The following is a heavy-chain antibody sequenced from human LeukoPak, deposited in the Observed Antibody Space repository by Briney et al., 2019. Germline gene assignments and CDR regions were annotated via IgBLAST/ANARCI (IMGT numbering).Heavy chain of an antibody. V-gene: IGHV1-18*01. D-gene: IGHD6-19*01. CDR3: ARDRQTYSSGWYGDC. CDR2: ISAYNGNT. J-gene: IGHJ4*02. CDR1: GYTFTSYG. Sequence: ASVKVSCKASGYTFTSYGISWVRQAPGQGLEWMGWISAYNGNTNYAQKLQGRVTMTTDTSTSTAYMELRSLRSDDTAVYYCARDRQTYSSGWYGDCWGQGTLVTVSS.